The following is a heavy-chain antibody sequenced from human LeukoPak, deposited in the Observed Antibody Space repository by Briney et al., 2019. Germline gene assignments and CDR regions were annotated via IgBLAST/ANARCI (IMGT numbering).Heavy chain of an antibody. D-gene: IGHD3-10*01. Sequence: GGSLRLSCAASGFTFSGYAMSWVRQAPGKGLERFASINARATSPYYADSVKGRFTISRGNAENTLHLQMSSLRADDTAVYYCAKESWFGEPSLDHWGQGALVTVSA. CDR2: INARATSP. CDR3: AKESWFGEPSLDH. CDR1: GFTFSGYA. J-gene: IGHJ4*02. V-gene: IGHV3-23*01.